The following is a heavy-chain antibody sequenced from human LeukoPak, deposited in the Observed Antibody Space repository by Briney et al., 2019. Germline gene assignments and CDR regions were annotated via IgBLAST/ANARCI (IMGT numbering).Heavy chain of an antibody. Sequence: SETLSLTCTVSGGSISSSSYYWGWIRQPPGKGLEWIGSIYYSGSTYYNPSLKSRVTISVDTSKNQFSLKLSSVTAADTAVYYCARDGYCSGGSCYETAPWGQGTLVTVSS. CDR3: ARDGYCSGGSCYETAP. V-gene: IGHV4-39*07. D-gene: IGHD2-15*01. J-gene: IGHJ4*02. CDR2: IYYSGST. CDR1: GGSISSSSYY.